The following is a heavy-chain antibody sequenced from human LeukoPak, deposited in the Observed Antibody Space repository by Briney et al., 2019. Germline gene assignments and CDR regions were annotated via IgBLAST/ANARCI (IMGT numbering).Heavy chain of an antibody. CDR3: ARQDISTGYDAFDI. V-gene: IGHV4-4*07. CDR1: GISISNYY. CDR2: IYSSVST. D-gene: IGHD3-9*01. J-gene: IGHJ3*02. Sequence: PSRSLSLTCAVSGISISNYYWSWIWQPPGKGLWWIGRIYSSVSTNYNPSLKSRVTMSVDTSKNQFSLKLSSLTAADTAVYFCARQDISTGYDAFDIWGQGTMVTVSS.